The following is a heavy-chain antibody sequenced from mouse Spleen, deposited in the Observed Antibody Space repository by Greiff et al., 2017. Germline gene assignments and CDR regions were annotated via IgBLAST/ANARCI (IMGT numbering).Heavy chain of an antibody. J-gene: IGHJ4*01. CDR1: GFSLTSYG. CDR2: IWRGGST. D-gene: IGHD2-4*01. Sequence: VKLVESGPGLVQPSQSLSITCTVSGFSLTSYGVHWVRQSPGKGLEWLGVIWRGGSTDYNAAFMSRLSITKDNSKSQVFFKMNSLQADDTAIYYCAKTGDYDFAMDYWGQGTSVTVSS. V-gene: IGHV2-5*01. CDR3: AKTGDYDFAMDY.